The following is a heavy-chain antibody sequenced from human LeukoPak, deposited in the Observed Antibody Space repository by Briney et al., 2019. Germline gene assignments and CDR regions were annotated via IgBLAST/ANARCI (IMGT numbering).Heavy chain of an antibody. CDR1: GGSISSSSYY. CDR2: IYYSGST. J-gene: IGHJ4*02. V-gene: IGHV4-39*01. Sequence: SETLSLTCTVSGGSISSSSYYRGWIRQPPGKGLEWIGSIYYSGSTHYNPSLKSRVTISVDTSKNQFSLKLSSVTAADTAVYYCARQGDSSGYNDYWGQGTLVTVSS. CDR3: ARQGDSSGYNDY. D-gene: IGHD3-22*01.